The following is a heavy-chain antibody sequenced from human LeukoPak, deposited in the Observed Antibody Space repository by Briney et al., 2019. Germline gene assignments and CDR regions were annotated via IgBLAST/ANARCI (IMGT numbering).Heavy chain of an antibody. CDR2: FDPEDGET. V-gene: IGHV1-24*01. Sequence: ASVKVSCKVSGYTLTELSMHWVRQAPGKGLEWMGGFDPEDGETIYAQKLQGRVTMTTDTSTSTAYMELRSLRSDDTAVYYCARDPNYDFWSGYWAFDIWGQGTMVTVSS. CDR1: GYTLTELS. D-gene: IGHD3-3*01. J-gene: IGHJ3*02. CDR3: ARDPNYDFWSGYWAFDI.